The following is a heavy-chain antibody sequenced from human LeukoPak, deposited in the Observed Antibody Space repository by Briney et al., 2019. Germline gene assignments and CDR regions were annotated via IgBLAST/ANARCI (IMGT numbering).Heavy chain of an antibody. J-gene: IGHJ6*02. D-gene: IGHD3-10*01. CDR2: IQSDGGEK. CDR3: ARIYYYGMDI. CDR1: EMTLSTSW. V-gene: IGHV3-7*01. Sequence: GGSLRLSCEASEMTLSTSWMSWVRQAPGKGLEWVANIQSDGGEKYYVDSVKGRFTASREYGKKSTYLLMTSLRVEDTAVYYCARIYYYGMDIWGQGTTVTVSS.